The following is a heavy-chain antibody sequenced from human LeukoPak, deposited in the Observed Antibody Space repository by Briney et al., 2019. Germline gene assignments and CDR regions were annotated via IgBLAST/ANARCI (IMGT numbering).Heavy chain of an antibody. J-gene: IGHJ4*02. Sequence: GSLRLSCAASGFTFSNYWMHWVRQAPGRGLMWVSRINIDETSTTYADSVKGRFTISRDNAKNTLYLQMNSLRADDTAVHYCARQSRATPDYWGQGTLVTVSS. CDR1: GFTFSNYW. CDR3: ARQSRATPDY. D-gene: IGHD4-23*01. CDR2: INIDETST. V-gene: IGHV3-74*01.